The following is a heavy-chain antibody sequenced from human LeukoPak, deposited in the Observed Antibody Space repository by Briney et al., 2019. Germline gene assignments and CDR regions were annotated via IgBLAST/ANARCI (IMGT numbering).Heavy chain of an antibody. V-gene: IGHV4-30-2*01. CDR3: ARAPLTTWENYFDY. J-gene: IGHJ4*02. D-gene: IGHD4-11*01. CDR2: IYHSGST. CDR1: GGSISSGGYY. Sequence: SETLSLTCTDSGGSISSGGYYWSWIRQPPGKGLEWIGYIYHSGSTYYSPSLKSRVTISVDRSKNQFSLKLSSVTAADTAVYYCARAPLTTWENYFDYWGQGTLVTVSS.